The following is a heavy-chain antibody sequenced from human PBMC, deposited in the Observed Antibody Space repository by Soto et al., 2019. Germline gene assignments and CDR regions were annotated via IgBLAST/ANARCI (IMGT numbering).Heavy chain of an antibody. J-gene: IGHJ4*02. Sequence: GGSPKISCKGSGYTFTNYWISWVRHMPGKGLEWMGKIDPSDSYSTYSPSFQGHITISVDKSISTAYLPWTSLKASDTPIHSCDNQAGVVKEFAYWGQGTLVTVSS. V-gene: IGHV5-10-1*01. CDR3: DNQAGVVKEFAY. D-gene: IGHD3-10*01. CDR2: IDPSDSYS. CDR1: GYTFTNYW.